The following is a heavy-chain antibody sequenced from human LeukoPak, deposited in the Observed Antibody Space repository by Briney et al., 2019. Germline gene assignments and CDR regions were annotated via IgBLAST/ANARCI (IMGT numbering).Heavy chain of an antibody. Sequence: SETLSLTCAVYGGSFSGYYWSWIRRPPGKGLEWIGEINHSGSTNYNPSLKSRVTISVDTSKNQFSLKLSSVTAADTAVYYCARGRLTYYYDSSGHLSYWGQGTLVTVSS. J-gene: IGHJ4*02. CDR1: GGSFSGYY. CDR3: ARGRLTYYYDSSGHLSY. D-gene: IGHD3-22*01. CDR2: INHSGST. V-gene: IGHV4-34*01.